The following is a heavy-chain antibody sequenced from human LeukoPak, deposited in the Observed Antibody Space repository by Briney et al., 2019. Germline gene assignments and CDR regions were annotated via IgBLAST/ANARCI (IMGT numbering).Heavy chain of an antibody. CDR1: GGSISSYY. Sequence: PSETLSLTCTVSGGSISSYYWSWIRQPAGKGLEWIGRIYTSGSTNYNPSLKSRVTMSVDTSKNQFSLKLSSVTAADTAVYYCARLSGSSWYDYYYYMDVWGKGTTVTVSS. CDR3: ARLSGSSWYDYYYYMDV. D-gene: IGHD6-13*01. CDR2: IYTSGST. V-gene: IGHV4-4*07. J-gene: IGHJ6*03.